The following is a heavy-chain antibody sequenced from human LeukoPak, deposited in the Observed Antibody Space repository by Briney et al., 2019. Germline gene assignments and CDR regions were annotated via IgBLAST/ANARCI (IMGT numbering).Heavy chain of an antibody. CDR3: ARRDCVGDCYSNWFDP. Sequence: GASVKVSCKASGYTFTGYYMHWVRQAPGQGLEWMGIINPRGGSTGYAQKFQGRITMTTDMCTRTVYMELSSLESEDTAVYYCARRDCVGDCYSNWFDPWGQGTLVTVSS. CDR2: INPRGGST. J-gene: IGHJ5*02. V-gene: IGHV1-46*01. D-gene: IGHD2-21*02. CDR1: GYTFTGYY.